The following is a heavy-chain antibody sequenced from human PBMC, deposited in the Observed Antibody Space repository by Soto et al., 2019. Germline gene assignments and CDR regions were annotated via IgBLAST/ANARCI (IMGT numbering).Heavy chain of an antibody. D-gene: IGHD2-15*01. J-gene: IGHJ4*01. V-gene: IGHV4-59*01. CDR3: AREWSGFDY. CDR2: MYRSGSS. CDR1: GGSMTPYK. Sequence: QVQLQESGPGLVKPSETLALICTVSGGSMTPYKLTWIRQSPGRGLEWLAYMYRSGSSSCNPSITSRVTMSVDTSMNPFSLKLKSATAADTAVYYCAREWSGFDYWGHGILDIVSS.